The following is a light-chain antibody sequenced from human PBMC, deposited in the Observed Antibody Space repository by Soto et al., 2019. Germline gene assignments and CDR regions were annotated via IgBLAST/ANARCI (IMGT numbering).Light chain of an antibody. Sequence: QAVVTQPPSASGTPGQRVTISCSGSSSNIGSNYVYWYQQLPGTAPKLLIYRNNQRPSGVPDRFSGSKSGTSASLAISGLRSEEEADDYCAAWDDSLSGGVFGGGTKVTVL. CDR3: AAWDDSLSGGV. CDR1: SSNIGSNY. V-gene: IGLV1-47*01. J-gene: IGLJ3*02. CDR2: RNN.